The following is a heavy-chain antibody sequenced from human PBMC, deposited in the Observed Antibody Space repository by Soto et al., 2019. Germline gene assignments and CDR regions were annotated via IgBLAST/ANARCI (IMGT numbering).Heavy chain of an antibody. J-gene: IGHJ4*02. CDR2: VSTSGRST. D-gene: IGHD2-15*01. V-gene: IGHV3-64D*06. CDR1: GFTFNNYG. CDR3: VKQAHGLDGVAFDY. Sequence: GGSLRLSCAASGFTFNNYGMHWVRQVPGKGLEAISAVSTSGRSTYYADSVKDRFTISRDNSKNTLFLQMGSLRPEDTAIYYCVKQAHGLDGVAFDYWGQGTQGTVS.